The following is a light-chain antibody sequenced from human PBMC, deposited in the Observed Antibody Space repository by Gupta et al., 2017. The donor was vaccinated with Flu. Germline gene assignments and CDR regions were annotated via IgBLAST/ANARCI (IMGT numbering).Light chain of an antibody. J-gene: IGKJ1*01. CDR3: QQYALSPKT. CDR1: QTLTSKY. CDR2: GAS. Sequence: ERATLSCRASQTLTSKYVAWYQQKPGQSPKLLIFGASSRATGTPDRFSGGGSGTDFTLTISRLEPEDFAVYYCQQYALSPKTFGQGTKVEV. V-gene: IGKV3-20*01.